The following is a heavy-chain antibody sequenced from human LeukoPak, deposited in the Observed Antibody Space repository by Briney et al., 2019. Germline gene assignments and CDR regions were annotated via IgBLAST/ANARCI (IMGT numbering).Heavy chain of an antibody. CDR3: ARSRDSSGYYYLI. CDR1: GYTFTNYW. Sequence: GESLKISCEASGYTFTNYWIGWVRQMPGKGLEWMGIVYPDDSDTKYSPSFQGQVTISADKSISTAYLQWSSLKAADTAMYYCARSRDSSGYYYLIWGQGTLVTVSS. V-gene: IGHV5-51*01. D-gene: IGHD3-22*01. J-gene: IGHJ4*02. CDR2: VYPDDSDT.